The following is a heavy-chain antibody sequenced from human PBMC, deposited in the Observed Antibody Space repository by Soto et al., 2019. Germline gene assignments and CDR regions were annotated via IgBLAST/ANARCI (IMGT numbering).Heavy chain of an antibody. J-gene: IGHJ6*02. Sequence: QLQLQESGPGLLKPSQTLSLTCTVSGGSSSSGGYYWTWIRQHPGKGLEWIGHISYSGSAYYNPPRRRRAVMAGKTFKNQSSLIMMYVTAADEAVYYCAREGGQRPRLIEGASRHYYYGMDVWGQGTTVTVSS. CDR3: AREGGQRPRLIEGASRHYYYGMDV. CDR1: GGSSSSGGYY. CDR2: ISYSGSA. V-gene: IGHV4-31*03. D-gene: IGHD2-21*01.